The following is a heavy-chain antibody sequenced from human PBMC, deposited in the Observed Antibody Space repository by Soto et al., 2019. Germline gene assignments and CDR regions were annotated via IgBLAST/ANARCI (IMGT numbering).Heavy chain of an antibody. J-gene: IGHJ4*02. CDR2: INHSGST. CDR1: GGSFSGYY. Sequence: PSETLSLTCAVYGGSFSGYYWSWIRQPPGKGLEWIGEINHSGSTNYNPSLKSRVTISVDTSKNQCSLKLSSVTAADTAVYYCARASYYSDSFGYFLDSWGQGTLVTVSS. CDR3: ARASYYSDSFGYFLDS. D-gene: IGHD3-22*01. V-gene: IGHV4-34*01.